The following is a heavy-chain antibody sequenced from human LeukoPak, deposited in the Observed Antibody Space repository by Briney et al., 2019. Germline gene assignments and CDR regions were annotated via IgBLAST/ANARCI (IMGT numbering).Heavy chain of an antibody. J-gene: IGHJ4*02. V-gene: IGHV1-18*01. D-gene: IGHD3-10*01. Sequence: GASVTVSCTASGYTFTSYGISWVRQAPGQGLEWMGWISAYNGNTNYAQKLQGRVTMTTDTSTSTAYMELRSLRSDDTAVYYCATMVRGVTPPYWGQGTLVTVSS. CDR1: GYTFTSYG. CDR2: ISAYNGNT. CDR3: ATMVRGVTPPY.